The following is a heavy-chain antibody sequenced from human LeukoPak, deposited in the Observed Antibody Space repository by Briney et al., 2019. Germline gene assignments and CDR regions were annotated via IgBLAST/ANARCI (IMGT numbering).Heavy chain of an antibody. J-gene: IGHJ4*02. V-gene: IGHV3-21*01. CDR2: ISSSSSYI. CDR1: GFTFSSYA. CDR3: ARDSGVDY. D-gene: IGHD6-25*01. Sequence: VGSLRLSCAASGFTFSSYAMHWVRQAPGKGLEWVSSISSSSSYIYYADSVKGRFTISRDNAKNSLYLQMNSLRAEDTAVYYCARDSGVDYWGQGTLVTVSS.